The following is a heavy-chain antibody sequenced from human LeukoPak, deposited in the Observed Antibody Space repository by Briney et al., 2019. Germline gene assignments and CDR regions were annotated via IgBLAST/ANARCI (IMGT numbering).Heavy chain of an antibody. J-gene: IGHJ4*02. D-gene: IGHD3-22*01. CDR3: ARGDGSGYYEEY. CDR1: GFTFSSYW. Sequence: GGSLRLSCAASGFTFSSYWMHWVRQAPGKGLVWVSRINSDGSSTSHADSVKGRFTTSRDNAKNTLYLQMNSLRAEDTAVYFCARGDGSGYYEEYWGQGTLVTVSS. V-gene: IGHV3-74*01. CDR2: INSDGSST.